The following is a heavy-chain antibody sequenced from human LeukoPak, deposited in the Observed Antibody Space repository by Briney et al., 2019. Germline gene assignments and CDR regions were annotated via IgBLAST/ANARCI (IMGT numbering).Heavy chain of an antibody. D-gene: IGHD5-12*01. CDR2: IKQDGSEE. CDR1: GFTFSSYW. CDR3: ARGVATSY. J-gene: IGHJ4*02. V-gene: IGHV3-7*03. Sequence: GGSLRLSCAASGFTFSSYWMSWVRQAPGKGLEWVANIKQDGSEEYYVDSVKSRFTISRDNAKNSLYLQMNSLRAEDTAMYYCARGVATSYWGQGSLVTVSS.